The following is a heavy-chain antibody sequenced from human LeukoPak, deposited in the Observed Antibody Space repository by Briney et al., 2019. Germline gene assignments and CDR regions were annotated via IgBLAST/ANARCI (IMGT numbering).Heavy chain of an antibody. CDR2: IYYSGST. D-gene: IGHD2-15*01. J-gene: IGHJ5*02. CDR3: ARLLGYWFDP. V-gene: IGHV4-59*08. Sequence: SETLSLTCTVSGGSISSYYWSWIRQPPGKGLEWIGYIYYSGSTNHNPSLKSRVTISVDTSKNQFSLKLSSVTAADTAVYYCARLLGYWFDPWGQGTLVTVSS. CDR1: GGSISSYY.